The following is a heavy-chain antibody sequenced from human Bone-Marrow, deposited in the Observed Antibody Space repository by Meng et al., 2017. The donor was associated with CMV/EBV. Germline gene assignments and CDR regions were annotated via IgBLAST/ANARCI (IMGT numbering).Heavy chain of an antibody. CDR2: MNPNSGNT. CDR3: ATLGPRTPLRGV. D-gene: IGHD1-14*01. Sequence: ASVKVSCKASGGTFSSYAISWVRQATGQGLEWMGWMNPNSGNTGYAQKFQGRVTMTRNTSISTAYMELSSLRSEDTAVYYCATLGPRTPLRGVWGQGTTVTVSS. CDR1: GGTFSSYA. V-gene: IGHV1-8*02. J-gene: IGHJ6*02.